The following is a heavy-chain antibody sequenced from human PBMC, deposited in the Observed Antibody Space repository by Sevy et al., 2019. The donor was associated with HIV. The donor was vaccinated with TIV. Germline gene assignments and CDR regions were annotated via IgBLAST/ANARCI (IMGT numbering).Heavy chain of an antibody. CDR3: AKEALWGFDP. D-gene: IGHD3-16*01. Sequence: GGSLRLSCSASGFIFNTYAMTWVRQAPGKGLDWVSTISPSGGSTYYADSVRGRFSISRDNSKNTVYLEINSLRAEDTAVYYCAKEALWGFDPWGQGTLVTVSS. V-gene: IGHV3-23*01. J-gene: IGHJ5*02. CDR2: ISPSGGST. CDR1: GFIFNTYA.